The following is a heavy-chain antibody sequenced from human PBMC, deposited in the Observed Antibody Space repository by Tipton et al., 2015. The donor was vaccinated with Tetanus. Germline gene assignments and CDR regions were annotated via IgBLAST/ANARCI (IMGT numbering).Heavy chain of an antibody. CDR2: IYHNEGT. Sequence: TLSLTCAVSGDSISSAGYSWSWIRQPPGKGLEWIGFIYHNEGTYYNPSLKGRATISVDRSKNQFSLKLSSVTAADTAVYFCARGGTMVHGVILQDHFYYWGQGTLVTVSS. J-gene: IGHJ4*02. CDR1: GDSISSAGYS. V-gene: IGHV4-30-2*01. D-gene: IGHD3-10*01. CDR3: ARGGTMVHGVILQDHFYY.